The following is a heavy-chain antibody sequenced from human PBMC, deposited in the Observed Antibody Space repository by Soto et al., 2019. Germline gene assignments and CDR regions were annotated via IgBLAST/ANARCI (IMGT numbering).Heavy chain of an antibody. CDR1: GGSFSGYY. Sequence: ETLSLTCAVYGGSFSGYYWSWIRHPPGKGLEWIGEINHSGSTNYNPSLKSRVTISVDTSKNQFSLKLSSVTAADTAVYYCARVWAPADNNNCIDPWGQGTLVTVSS. V-gene: IGHV4-34*01. D-gene: IGHD1-1*01. J-gene: IGHJ5*02. CDR2: INHSGST. CDR3: ARVWAPADNNNCIDP.